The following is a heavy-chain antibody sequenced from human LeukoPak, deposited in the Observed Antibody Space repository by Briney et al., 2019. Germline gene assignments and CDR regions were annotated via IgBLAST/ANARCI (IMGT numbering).Heavy chain of an antibody. CDR1: GYTFSRYY. V-gene: IGHV1-46*01. CDR2: ISPSGGST. CDR3: ARASYCSDGSCYSDY. J-gene: IGHJ4*02. D-gene: IGHD2-15*01. Sequence: ASVKVSCKASGYTFSRYYTHWVRQAPGQGLEWMGIISPSGGSTTYAQKFQGRVTMTRDTSTSTVYMELSSLRSDDTAVYYCARASYCSDGSCYSDYWGQGTLVTVSS.